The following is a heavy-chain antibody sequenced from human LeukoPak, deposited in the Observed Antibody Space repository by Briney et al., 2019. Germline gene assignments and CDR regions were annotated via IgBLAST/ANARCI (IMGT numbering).Heavy chain of an antibody. V-gene: IGHV1-2*02. J-gene: IGHJ5*02. CDR3: ARGLPSMVRGVRHENWFDP. D-gene: IGHD3-10*01. Sequence: ASVKVSCKASGYTFTGYYMHWVRQAPGQGLEWMGWINPNSGGTNYAQKFQGRVTMTRDTSISTAYMELSRLRSDDTAVYYCARGLPSMVRGVRHENWFDPWGQGTLVTVSS. CDR2: INPNSGGT. CDR1: GYTFTGYY.